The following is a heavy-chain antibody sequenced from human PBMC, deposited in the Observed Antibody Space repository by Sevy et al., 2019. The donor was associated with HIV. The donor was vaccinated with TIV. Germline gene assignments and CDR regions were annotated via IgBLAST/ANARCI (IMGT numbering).Heavy chain of an antibody. D-gene: IGHD2-8*01. J-gene: IGHJ4*02. CDR2: LSFGCGEI. V-gene: IGHV3-23*01. CDR3: AREGCTKPHDY. Sequence: GGSLRLSCAASGFTFNKYSMSWVRQPLGKGLEWVSTLSFGCGEINYADSGKGRLTISRDNSKGSVYLQMNNLRPEDTAVYYCAREGCTKPHDYWGQGTLVTVSS. CDR1: GFTFNKYS.